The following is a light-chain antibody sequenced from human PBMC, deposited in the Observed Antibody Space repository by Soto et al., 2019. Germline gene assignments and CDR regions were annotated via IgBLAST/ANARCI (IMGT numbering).Light chain of an antibody. J-gene: IGKJ4*01. Sequence: DIQMTQSPSTLSASVGDRVTITCRASQTINSWLAWYQQKPGKAPKVLIFDASSLKTGVPSRFSGSGSGTEFTLTISNLQPDDFAVYYCQQYGSSFTFGGGTKVDIK. CDR1: QTINSW. CDR2: DAS. V-gene: IGKV1-5*01. CDR3: QQYGSSFT.